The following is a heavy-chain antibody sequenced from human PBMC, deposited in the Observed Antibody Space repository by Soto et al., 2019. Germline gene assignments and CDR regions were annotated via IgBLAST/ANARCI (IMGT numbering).Heavy chain of an antibody. CDR2: INHSGST. J-gene: IGHJ4*02. V-gene: IGHV4-34*01. CDR1: GGSFSGYY. Sequence: SETLSLTCAVYGGSFSGYYWSWIRQPPGKGLEWIGEINHSGSTNYNPSLKSRVTISVDTSKNQFSLKLSSVTAADTAVYYCARSGEYSYGPLDYWGQGTLVTAPQ. D-gene: IGHD5-18*01. CDR3: ARSGEYSYGPLDY.